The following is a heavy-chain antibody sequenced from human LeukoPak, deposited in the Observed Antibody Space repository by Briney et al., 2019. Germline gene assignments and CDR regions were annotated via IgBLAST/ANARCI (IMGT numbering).Heavy chain of an antibody. J-gene: IGHJ4*02. D-gene: IGHD3-3*01. CDR2: ISSSDYYI. Sequence: SGGSLRLSCTASGFTFSGYTMNWVRQAPGKGLEWVSSISSSDYYINYAESVEGRFTISRNNADNLLYLQMNSLRAEDTAMYYCAFGAGGTFWGQGTLVTVSS. CDR1: GFTFSGYT. V-gene: IGHV3-21*06. CDR3: AFGAGGTF.